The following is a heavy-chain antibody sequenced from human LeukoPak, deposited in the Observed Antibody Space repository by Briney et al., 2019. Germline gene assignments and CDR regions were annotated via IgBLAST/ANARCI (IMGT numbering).Heavy chain of an antibody. J-gene: IGHJ4*02. CDR3: ARERVGYYDSSGYHRSFDY. Sequence: ASVKVSCKASGGTFSSYAISWVRQAPGQGLEWMRGIIPIFGTANYAQKFQGRVTITTDESTSTAYMELSSLRSEDTAVYYCARERVGYYDSSGYHRSFDYWGQGTLVAVSS. D-gene: IGHD3-22*01. V-gene: IGHV1-69*05. CDR2: IIPIFGTA. CDR1: GGTFSSYA.